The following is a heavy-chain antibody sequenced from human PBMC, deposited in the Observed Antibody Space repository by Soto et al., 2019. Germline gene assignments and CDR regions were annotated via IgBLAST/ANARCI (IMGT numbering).Heavy chain of an antibody. Sequence: QVQLQESGPGLVKPSQTLSLTCTVSGGSISSGGHYWSWIRQHPGKGLEWIGYIYYSGSTYYNPSLKSRVTISIDTSDTSKNQFSLKLSSVTAADTAVYYCARTNWSGYYPDYWGQGTLVTVSS. CDR3: ARTNWSGYYPDY. V-gene: IGHV4-31*03. J-gene: IGHJ4*02. D-gene: IGHD3-3*01. CDR2: IYYSGST. CDR1: GGSISSGGHY.